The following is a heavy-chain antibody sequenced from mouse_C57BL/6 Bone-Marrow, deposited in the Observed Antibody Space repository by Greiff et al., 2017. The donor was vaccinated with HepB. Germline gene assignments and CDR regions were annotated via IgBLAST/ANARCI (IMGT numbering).Heavy chain of an antibody. CDR3: ASGGTGTFFDY. CDR2: ISYDGSN. Sequence: ESGPGLVKPSQSLSLTCSVTGYSITSGYNWNWIRQFPGNKLEWMGYISYDGSNNYNPSLKNRISITRDTSKNQFFLKLNSVTTEDTATYYCASGGTGTFFDYWGQGTTLTVSS. J-gene: IGHJ2*01. V-gene: IGHV3-6*01. D-gene: IGHD4-1*01. CDR1: GYSITSGYN.